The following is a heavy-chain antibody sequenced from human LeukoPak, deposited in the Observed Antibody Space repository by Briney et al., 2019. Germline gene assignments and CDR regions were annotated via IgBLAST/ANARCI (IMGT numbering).Heavy chain of an antibody. Sequence: SETLSLTCAVYGGSFSGYYWSWIRQPPGEGLEWIGSIYHSGSTYYNPSLKSRVTISVDTSKNQFSLKLSSVTAADTAVYHCARTYYYDSSGYYPTPYYFDYWGQGTLVTVSS. CDR3: ARTYYYDSSGYYPTPYYFDY. V-gene: IGHV4-34*01. CDR2: IYHSGST. J-gene: IGHJ4*02. CDR1: GGSFSGYY. D-gene: IGHD3-22*01.